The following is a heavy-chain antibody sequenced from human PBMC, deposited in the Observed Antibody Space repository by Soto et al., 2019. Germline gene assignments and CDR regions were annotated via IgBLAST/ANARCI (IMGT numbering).Heavy chain of an antibody. CDR2: ISSYNGNQ. V-gene: IGHV1-18*04. CDR3: ARGTQHFNWVPYGLDV. D-gene: IGHD7-27*01. J-gene: IGHJ6*01. CDR1: GNILTSNW. Sequence: ASGKVCGKASGNILTSNWFTWVRQDPGQWRECMGWISSYNGNQNYAHNFQGRVILTPDTSQRPAYLELRSLRSPARAVYYCARGTQHFNWVPYGLDVWAQGRTVAFYS.